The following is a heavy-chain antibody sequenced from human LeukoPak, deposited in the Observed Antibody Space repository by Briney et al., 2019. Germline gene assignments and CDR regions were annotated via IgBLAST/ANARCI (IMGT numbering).Heavy chain of an antibody. V-gene: IGHV3-30*18. D-gene: IGHD3-16*01. CDR3: AKDGGADPDAFDI. Sequence: GGSLRLSCAASGFTFSSYGMHWVRQAPGKGLEWVAVISYDGSNKYYADSVKGRFTISRDNSKNTLYLQMNSLRAEDTAVYYCAKDGGADPDAFDIWGQGTMVTVSS. CDR2: ISYDGSNK. J-gene: IGHJ3*02. CDR1: GFTFSSYG.